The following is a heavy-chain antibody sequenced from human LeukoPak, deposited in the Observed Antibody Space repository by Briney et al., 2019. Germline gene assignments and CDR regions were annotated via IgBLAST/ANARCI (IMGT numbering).Heavy chain of an antibody. D-gene: IGHD3-3*01. J-gene: IGHJ5*02. Sequence: ASVKVSCKASGYTFTGYYMHWVRQAPGQGLEWMGWINPNSGGTNYAQKFQGRVTMTRDTSISTAYMELSRLRSDDTAVYYCARDPRYDFWSGSNNWFDPWGQGTLVTVSS. CDR3: ARDPRYDFWSGSNNWFDP. CDR1: GYTFTGYY. CDR2: INPNSGGT. V-gene: IGHV1-2*02.